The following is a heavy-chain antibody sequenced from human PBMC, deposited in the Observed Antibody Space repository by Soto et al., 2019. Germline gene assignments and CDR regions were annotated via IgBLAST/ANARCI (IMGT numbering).Heavy chain of an antibody. D-gene: IGHD4-17*01. CDR3: AKGFDYGDTKHIDH. Sequence: PSETLSLTCAVSGDSISGSQWWSWVRQAPGKGLEWLSSITNTGITTHYADSVKGRFTISRENSRNTLHLQMNNLRVDDTAVYYCAKGFDYGDTKHIDHWGQGTLVTVSS. V-gene: IGHV3-23*01. CDR2: ITNTGITT. J-gene: IGHJ4*02. CDR1: GDSISGSQ.